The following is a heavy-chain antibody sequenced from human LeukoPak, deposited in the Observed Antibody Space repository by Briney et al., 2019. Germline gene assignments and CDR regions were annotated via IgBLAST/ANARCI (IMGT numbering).Heavy chain of an antibody. D-gene: IGHD3-10*01. J-gene: IGHJ4*02. V-gene: IGHV3-11*01. CDR1: GFTFSDYY. CDR3: ARDGDSGSYYIDY. CDR2: ISSSGGAI. Sequence: GGSLRLSCAASGFTFSDYYMSWIRQAPGKGLEWVSYISSSGGAIYFADSVKGRFTIARDNAKKSLHLQRNSLRAEDTAVYYCARDGDSGSYYIDYWGQGTLVTVSS.